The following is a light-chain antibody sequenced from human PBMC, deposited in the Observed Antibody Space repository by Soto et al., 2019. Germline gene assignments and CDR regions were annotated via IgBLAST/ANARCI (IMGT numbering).Light chain of an antibody. J-gene: IGLJ2*01. CDR1: SSNIGAGYD. CDR3: QSFDSSLSAVV. V-gene: IGLV1-40*01. CDR2: GNN. Sequence: QSVLTRPTSVSGAQGQRVTISCTGSSSNIGAGYDVHWYQQLPGTAPKLLIYGNNNRPSGVPDRFSGSKSGTSASLAITGLQAEDEADYYCQSFDSSLSAVVFGGGTKLTVL.